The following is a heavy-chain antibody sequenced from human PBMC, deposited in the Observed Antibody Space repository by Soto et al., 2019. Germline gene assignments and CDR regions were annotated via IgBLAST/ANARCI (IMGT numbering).Heavy chain of an antibody. CDR2: IWYDGSNK. D-gene: IGHD1-26*01. CDR3: AREAPENIDSGYDSFGMDV. CDR1: GFTFSSYG. Sequence: QVQLVESGGGVVQPGRSLRLSCAASGFTFSSYGMHWVRQAPGKGLEWVAVIWYDGSNKYYADSVKGRFTISRDNSKNPLYLQMNSLRAEDTAAYYCAREAPENIDSGYDSFGMDVWGQGTTVTVSS. V-gene: IGHV3-33*01. J-gene: IGHJ6*02.